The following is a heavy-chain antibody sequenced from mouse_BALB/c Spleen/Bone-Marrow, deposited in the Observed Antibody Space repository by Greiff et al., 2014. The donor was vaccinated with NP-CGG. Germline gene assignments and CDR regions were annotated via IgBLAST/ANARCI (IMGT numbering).Heavy chain of an antibody. D-gene: IGHD1-1*01. CDR3: APYYYGRWFAN. V-gene: IGHV14-3*02. CDR2: IDPANGNI. CDR1: GFNIKDTY. J-gene: IGHJ3*01. Sequence: VQLQQSGAELVKPGASVKLSCTASGFNIKDTYMHWVKQRPEQGLEWIGRIDPANGNIKYDPKFQGKATITADTSSYTAYLQLSSLTSEDTAVYYCAPYYYGRWFANWGQGTLVTVSA.